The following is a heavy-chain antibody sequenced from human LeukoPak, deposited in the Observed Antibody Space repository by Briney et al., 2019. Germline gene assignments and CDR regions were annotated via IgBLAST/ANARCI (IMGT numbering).Heavy chain of an antibody. J-gene: IGHJ4*02. Sequence: PGGSLRLSCAASGFTFSSYAMHWVRQAPGKGLEYVSAISSNGGSTYYANSVKGRFTISRDNSKNTLYLQMRRLRAEDMAVYYCARDAHSSGYYYHDYWGQGTLVTVSS. V-gene: IGHV3-64*01. CDR3: ARDAHSSGYYYHDY. D-gene: IGHD3-22*01. CDR2: ISSNGGST. CDR1: GFTFSSYA.